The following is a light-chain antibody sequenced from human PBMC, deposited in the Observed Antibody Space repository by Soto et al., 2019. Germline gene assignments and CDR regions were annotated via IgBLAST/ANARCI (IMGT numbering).Light chain of an antibody. J-gene: IGKJ4*01. CDR3: QKYDGAPLT. Sequence: DIQMTQSPSSLSASVGDRVTITCRAGQDINICLAWYQQKPGKVPKLLISAASTLQSGVPSRFSGSGSGTDFTLTISSLQPEDVATYYCQKYDGAPLTFGGGTKVEIK. CDR2: AAS. V-gene: IGKV1-27*01. CDR1: QDINIC.